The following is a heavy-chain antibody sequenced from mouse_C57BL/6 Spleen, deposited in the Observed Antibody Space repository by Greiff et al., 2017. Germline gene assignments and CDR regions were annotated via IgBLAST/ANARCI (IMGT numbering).Heavy chain of an antibody. J-gene: IGHJ4*01. Sequence: EVKLQQSGAELVRPGASVKLSCTASGFNIKDYYMHWVKQRPEQGLEWIGRIDPEDGDTEYAPKFQGKATMTADTSSNTAYLQLSSLTSEDTAVYYCTTDTTVVAAGDYWGQGTSVTVSS. CDR2: IDPEDGDT. V-gene: IGHV14-1*01. D-gene: IGHD1-1*01. CDR3: TTDTTVVAAGDY. CDR1: GFNIKDYY.